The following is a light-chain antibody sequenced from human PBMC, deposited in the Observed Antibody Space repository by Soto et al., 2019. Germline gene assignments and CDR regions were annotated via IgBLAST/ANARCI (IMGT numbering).Light chain of an antibody. CDR1: QSVASN. Sequence: EIVMTQSPATLSVSPGDRVTLSCRASQSVASNLAWYLQKPGQAPRLIIYGASTRAPGLPARFSGSGSGTEFTLTISSLQSEDFAVYYCQQYNDWPPLTIGGGTKVEIK. V-gene: IGKV3-15*01. J-gene: IGKJ4*01. CDR3: QQYNDWPPLT. CDR2: GAS.